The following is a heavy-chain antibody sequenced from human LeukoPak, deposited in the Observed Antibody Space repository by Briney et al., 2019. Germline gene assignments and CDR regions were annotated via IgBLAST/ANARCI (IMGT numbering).Heavy chain of an antibody. J-gene: IGHJ6*03. CDR2: INHSGST. CDR3: ARSRAPPYYYYYMDV. V-gene: IGHV4-34*01. D-gene: IGHD5/OR15-5a*01. CDR1: GGSFSGYY. Sequence: SETLSLTCAVYGGSFSGYYWSWIRQPPGKGLEWIGEINHSGSTNYNPSLKSRVTISVDTSKNQFSLKLSSVTAADPAVVYCARSRAPPYYYYYMDVWGKGTTVTVSS.